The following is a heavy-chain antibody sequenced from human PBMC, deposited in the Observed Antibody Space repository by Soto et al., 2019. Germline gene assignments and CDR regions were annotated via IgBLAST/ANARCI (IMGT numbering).Heavy chain of an antibody. V-gene: IGHV3-53*01. Sequence: GGSLRLSCAASGFIVSDNYINWVRQAPGKGLEWVSVTYTGGYTYYADSVRGRFTISRDNSKNTLYLQMNSLRAEDTAVYYCAREVSGTSFDYWGQGTLVTVSS. CDR2: TYTGGYT. D-gene: IGHD1-7*01. J-gene: IGHJ4*02. CDR3: AREVSGTSFDY. CDR1: GFIVSDNY.